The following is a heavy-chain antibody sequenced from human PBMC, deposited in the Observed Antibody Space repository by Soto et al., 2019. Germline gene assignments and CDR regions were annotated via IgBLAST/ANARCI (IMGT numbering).Heavy chain of an antibody. CDR2: IWYDGSNK. CDR3: ARLGIAAAPPAQKDAFDI. CDR1: GFTFSSYG. V-gene: IGHV3-33*01. Sequence: GGSLRLCCAASGFTFSSYGMRGVRQAPGKGLEWVAVIWYDGSNKYYADSVKGRFTISRDNSKNTLYLQMNSLRAEDTAVYYCARLGIAAAPPAQKDAFDIWGQGTMVTVSS. J-gene: IGHJ3*02. D-gene: IGHD6-13*01.